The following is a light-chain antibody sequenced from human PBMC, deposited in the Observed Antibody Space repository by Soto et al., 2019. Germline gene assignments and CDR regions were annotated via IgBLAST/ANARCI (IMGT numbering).Light chain of an antibody. CDR2: GAF. CDR3: QQRNIWPPVT. Sequence: PGERATLSCRASPSVTNFLAWYQQKPGQAPRLLIYGAFNRATGIPARFSGSGSGTDFTLTISSLDPEDSAIYYCQQRNIWPPVTFGQGTRLEIK. V-gene: IGKV3-11*01. J-gene: IGKJ5*01. CDR1: PSVTNF.